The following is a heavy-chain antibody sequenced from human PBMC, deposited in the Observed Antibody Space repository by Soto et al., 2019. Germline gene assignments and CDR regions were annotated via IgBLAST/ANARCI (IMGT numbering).Heavy chain of an antibody. CDR3: ARESHPPAYYDSSGYLY. J-gene: IGHJ4*02. CDR1: GFTFSSYG. D-gene: IGHD3-22*01. CDR2: IWYDGSNK. V-gene: IGHV3-33*01. Sequence: GGSLRLSCAASGFTFSSYGMHWVRQAPGKGLEWVAVIWYDGSNKYYADSVKGRFTISRDNSKNTLYLQMNSLRAEDTAVYYCARESHPPAYYDSSGYLYWSQGTLVTVSS.